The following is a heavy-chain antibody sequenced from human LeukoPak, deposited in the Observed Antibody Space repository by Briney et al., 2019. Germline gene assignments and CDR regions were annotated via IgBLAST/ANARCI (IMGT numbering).Heavy chain of an antibody. CDR1: GFTFSSYA. CDR2: IKQDGSEK. D-gene: IGHD3-3*01. V-gene: IGHV3-7*01. Sequence: GGSLRLSCAASGFTFSSYAMSWVRQAPGKGLEWVANIKQDGSEKYYVDSVKGRFTISRDNAKNSLYLQMNSLRAEDTAVYYCARGAYYDFWSGYYPSYGMDVWGQGTTVTVSS. CDR3: ARGAYYDFWSGYYPSYGMDV. J-gene: IGHJ6*02.